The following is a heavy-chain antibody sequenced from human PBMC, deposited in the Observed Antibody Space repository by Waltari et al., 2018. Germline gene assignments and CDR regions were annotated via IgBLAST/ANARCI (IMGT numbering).Heavy chain of an antibody. CDR2: INHSGST. Sequence: QVQLQQWGAGLLKPSETLSLTCAVYGGSFSGYYWSWIRQPPGKGLEWIGEINHSGSTYYNPSLKSRVTISVDTTKNQFSLKLSSVTAADTAVYDGASGQLYWYFDLWGRGTLVTVSS. CDR3: ASGQLYWYFDL. J-gene: IGHJ2*01. CDR1: GGSFSGYY. D-gene: IGHD6-13*01. V-gene: IGHV4-34*01.